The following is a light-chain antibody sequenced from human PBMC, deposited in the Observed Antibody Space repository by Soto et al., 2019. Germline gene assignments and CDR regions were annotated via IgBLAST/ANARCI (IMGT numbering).Light chain of an antibody. V-gene: IGKV1-27*01. CDR1: QGISNY. CDR3: QKYNSAPRT. Sequence: DIQMTQSPSSLSASVGDRVTITCRASQGISNYLAWYQQKPGKVPKLLIYAASTLQSVVPSRFSGSGSGTDFTLTISRLQPEDVATYYCQKYNSAPRTFGQGTKVEIK. J-gene: IGKJ1*01. CDR2: AAS.